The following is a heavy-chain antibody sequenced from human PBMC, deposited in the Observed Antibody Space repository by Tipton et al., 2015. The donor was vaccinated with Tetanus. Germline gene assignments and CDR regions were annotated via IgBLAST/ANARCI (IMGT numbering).Heavy chain of an antibody. Sequence: SLRLSCAASGFIFSSYGMHWVRQAPGKGLEWVAVIWYDGSNKYYADSVKGRFTISRDNSKNTLYLQMNSLRAEDTAVYYCAREADCSGGSCFSGDFDNWGQGTQVTVSS. J-gene: IGHJ4*02. D-gene: IGHD2-15*01. CDR2: IWYDGSNK. CDR3: AREADCSGGSCFSGDFDN. V-gene: IGHV3-33*01. CDR1: GFIFSSYG.